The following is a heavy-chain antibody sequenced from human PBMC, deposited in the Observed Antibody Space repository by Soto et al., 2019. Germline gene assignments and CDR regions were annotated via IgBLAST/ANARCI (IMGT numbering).Heavy chain of an antibody. CDR1: GFTFSSYG. CDR3: AKDLSTIFGVADYYYGMDV. J-gene: IGHJ6*02. V-gene: IGHV3-30*18. D-gene: IGHD3-3*01. CDR2: ISYNGSNK. Sequence: GGSLRLSCAASGFTFSSYGMHWVRQAPGKGLEWVAVISYNGSNKYYADSVKGRFTISRDNSKNTLYLQMNSLRAEDTAVYYCAKDLSTIFGVADYYYGMDVWGQGTTVTVSS.